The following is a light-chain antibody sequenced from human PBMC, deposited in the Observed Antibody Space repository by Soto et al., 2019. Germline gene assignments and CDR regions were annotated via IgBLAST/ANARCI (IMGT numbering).Light chain of an antibody. CDR2: EVS. J-gene: IGLJ2*01. V-gene: IGLV2-14*02. CDR3: SSYTSSSTFVV. CDR1: SSDVGSYNL. Sequence: QSALTQPASVSGSPGQSITISCTGTSSDVGSYNLVSWYQQHPGKAPKFMIYEVSNRPSGVSNRFSGSKSGNTASLTISGLQAEDEADYYCSSYTSSSTFVVFGGGTKLTVL.